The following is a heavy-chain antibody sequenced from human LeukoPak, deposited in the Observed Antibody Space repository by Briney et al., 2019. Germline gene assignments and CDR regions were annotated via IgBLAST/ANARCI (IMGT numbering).Heavy chain of an antibody. CDR1: GDSVSSNSAA. V-gene: IGHV6-1*01. Sequence: SQTLSLTCAISGDSVSSNSAAWNWIRQSPSRGLEWLGRTYYRSKWINDYAVSVKSRITINPDTSKNQFSLQLNSVTPEDTAIYYCARNPISVSGNNWFDPWGQGILVTVSS. D-gene: IGHD1-14*01. CDR3: ARNPISVSGNNWFDP. J-gene: IGHJ5*02. CDR2: TYYRSKWIN.